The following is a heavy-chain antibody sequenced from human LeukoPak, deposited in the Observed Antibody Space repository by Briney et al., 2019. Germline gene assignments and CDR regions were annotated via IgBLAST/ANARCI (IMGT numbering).Heavy chain of an antibody. V-gene: IGHV1-8*03. CDR3: ARGYSNYVALWWWFDP. J-gene: IGHJ5*02. D-gene: IGHD4-11*01. CDR2: MNPNSGNT. Sequence: ASVKVSCKASGYTFTSYDINWVRQATGQGLEWMGWMNPNSGNTGYAQKFQGRVTITRNTSISTAYMELSSLRSEDTAVYYCARGYSNYVALWWWFDPWGQGTLVTVSS. CDR1: GYTFTSYD.